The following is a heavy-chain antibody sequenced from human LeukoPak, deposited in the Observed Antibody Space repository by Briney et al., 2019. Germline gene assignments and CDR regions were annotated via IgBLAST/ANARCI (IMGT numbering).Heavy chain of an antibody. D-gene: IGHD6-6*01. Sequence: GGSLRLSCVASGLTLSNYDTTWVRQAPGKGLEYVSSIGSGGYRFYGGSVKGRFSIFRDNSQNTVYLQMNSLRGEDTAIYFCAKKLPDASSYFDFWCQGILVTVSS. J-gene: IGHJ4*02. CDR2: IGSGGYR. V-gene: IGHV3-23*01. CDR1: GLTLSNYD. CDR3: AKKLPDASSYFDF.